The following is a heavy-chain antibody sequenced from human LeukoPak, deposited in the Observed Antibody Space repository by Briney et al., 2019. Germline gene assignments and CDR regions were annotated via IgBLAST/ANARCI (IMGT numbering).Heavy chain of an antibody. V-gene: IGHV4-61*01. CDR1: GGSVSSGSYY. Sequence: PSETLSLTCTVSGGSVSSGSYYWSWIRQPPGTGLEWIGYIYYSGSTNYNPSLKSRVTISVDTAKNQFSLKLSSVTAADTAVYYCAREAAGDFWSGYYLDYWGQGTLVTVSS. J-gene: IGHJ4*02. CDR2: IYYSGST. CDR3: AREAAGDFWSGYYLDY. D-gene: IGHD3-3*01.